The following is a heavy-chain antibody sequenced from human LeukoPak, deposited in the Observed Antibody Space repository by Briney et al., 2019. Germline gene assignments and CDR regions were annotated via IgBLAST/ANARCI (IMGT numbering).Heavy chain of an antibody. Sequence: SETLSLTCTVSGCSISSYYWSWIRQPAGKGLEWIGRIYTSGSTNYNPSLKSRVTMSVDTSKNQFSLKLSSVTAADTAVYYCARDTTPQAVPAAYYGMDVWGQGTTVTVSS. CDR3: ARDTTPQAVPAAYYGMDV. V-gene: IGHV4-4*07. J-gene: IGHJ6*02. CDR1: GCSISSYY. CDR2: IYTSGST. D-gene: IGHD2-2*01.